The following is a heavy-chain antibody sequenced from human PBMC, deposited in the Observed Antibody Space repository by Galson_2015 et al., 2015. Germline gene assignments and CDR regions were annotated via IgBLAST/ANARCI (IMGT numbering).Heavy chain of an antibody. D-gene: IGHD3-9*01. CDR3: ARISIYYDILGWRSTGRPSKARAMRAFDI. V-gene: IGHV1-3*01. Sequence: SVKVSCKASGYTFTSYAMHWVRQAPGQRLEWMGWINAGNGNTKYSQKFQGRVTITRDTSASTAYMELSSLRSEDTAVYYCARISIYYDILGWRSTGRPSKARAMRAFDIWGQGTMVTVSS. J-gene: IGHJ3*02. CDR1: GYTFTSYA. CDR2: INAGNGNT.